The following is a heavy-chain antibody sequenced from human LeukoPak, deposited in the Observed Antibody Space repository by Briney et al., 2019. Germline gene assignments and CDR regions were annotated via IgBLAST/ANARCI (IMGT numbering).Heavy chain of an antibody. CDR3: ARDLGRYGDRDALDI. Sequence: SQTLSLTCTVSGGSISSGDYYWSWIRQPPGKGLEWIGYIYYSGSTYYNPSLKSRVTISVDTSKYQFSLKLSSVTAADTAVYYCARDLGRYGDRDALDIWGQGTMVTVSS. CDR1: GGSISSGDYY. V-gene: IGHV4-30-4*08. J-gene: IGHJ3*02. D-gene: IGHD4-17*01. CDR2: IYYSGST.